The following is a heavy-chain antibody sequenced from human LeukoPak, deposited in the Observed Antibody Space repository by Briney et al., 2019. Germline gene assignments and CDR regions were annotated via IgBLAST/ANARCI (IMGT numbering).Heavy chain of an antibody. D-gene: IGHD3-10*01. CDR3: ARQPASSGSYSGFDY. V-gene: IGHV5-51*01. Sequence: GESLKISCKGSGYSFTSYWIGWVRQMPGKGLEWMGIIYPGDSDTRCSPSFQGQVTISADKSISPAYLQWSSLKAADTAMYYCARQPASSGSYSGFDYWGQGTLVTVSS. J-gene: IGHJ4*02. CDR1: GYSFTSYW. CDR2: IYPGDSDT.